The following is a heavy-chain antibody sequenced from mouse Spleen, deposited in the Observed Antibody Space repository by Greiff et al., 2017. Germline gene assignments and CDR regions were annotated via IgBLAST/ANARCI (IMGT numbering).Heavy chain of an antibody. V-gene: IGHV3-1*01. CDR2: ISYSGST. CDR1: GYSITSGYD. Sequence: VQLKESGPGMVKPSQSLSLTCTVTGYSITSGYDWHWIRHFPGNKLEWMGYISYSGSTNYNPSLKSRISITHDTSKNHFFLKLNSVTTEDTATYYCATTTVVAKDWYFDVWGAGTTDTVSS. J-gene: IGHJ1*01. D-gene: IGHD1-1*01. CDR3: ATTTVVAKDWYFDV.